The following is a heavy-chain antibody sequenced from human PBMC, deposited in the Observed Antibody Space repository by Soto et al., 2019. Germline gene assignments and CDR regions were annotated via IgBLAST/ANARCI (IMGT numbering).Heavy chain of an antibody. CDR2: INSGGGTT. V-gene: IGHV3-74*01. CDR1: GFTFSSYW. J-gene: IGHJ4*02. D-gene: IGHD3-10*01. CDR3: ARWFTYGNFDYFDY. Sequence: HPGGSLSLSCAASGFTFSSYWMHWFRQAPGKGLMWVSRINSGGGTTTYADSVKGRFTISRDNAKNTLYLQMNGLRAEDTAVYYCARWFTYGNFDYFDYWGQGTQVTVSS.